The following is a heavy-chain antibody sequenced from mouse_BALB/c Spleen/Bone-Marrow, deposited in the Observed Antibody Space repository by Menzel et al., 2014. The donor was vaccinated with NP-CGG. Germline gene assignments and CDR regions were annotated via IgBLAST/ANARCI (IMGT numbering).Heavy chain of an antibody. CDR2: ISSGGSNT. V-gene: IGHV5-12-1*01. CDR1: RFAFSGYD. Sequence: EVHLVESGGGLVKPGGSLKLSCAASRFAFSGYDMSWVRQTPEKRLEWVAYISSGGSNTYYPDTVKGRFTISRDNAKNTLYLQMNSLKSEDTAMYYCARQRGYAYAMDYWGQGTSVTVSS. CDR3: ARQRGYAYAMDY. D-gene: IGHD2-2*01. J-gene: IGHJ4*01.